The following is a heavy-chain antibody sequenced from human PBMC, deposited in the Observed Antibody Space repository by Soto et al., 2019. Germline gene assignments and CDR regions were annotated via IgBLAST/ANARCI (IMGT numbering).Heavy chain of an antibody. D-gene: IGHD3-22*01. CDR2: INPITGGT. CDR1: GYTFTSYY. Sequence: ASVKVSCKASGYTFTSYYIHWVRQAPGQGLEWMGWINPITGGTNYAPKFQGRVTMTRDTSITTAYMELSRLRSDDTAVYYCARNYYDSSDRDYLDYWGQGTPVTVSS. V-gene: IGHV1-2*02. J-gene: IGHJ4*02. CDR3: ARNYYDSSDRDYLDY.